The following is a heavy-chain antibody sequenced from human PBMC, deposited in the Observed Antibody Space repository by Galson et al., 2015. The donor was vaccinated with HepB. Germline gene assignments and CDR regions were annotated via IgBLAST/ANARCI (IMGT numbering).Heavy chain of an antibody. CDR3: ARHVGSYGPAHVGPGWVY. V-gene: IGHV4-39*01. CDR1: GGSISSSSYY. Sequence: GGSISSSSYYWGWIRQPPGKGLEWIGSIYYSGSTYYNPSLKSRVTISVDTSKNQFSLKLSSVTAADTAVYCCARHVGSYGPAHVGPGWVYWGQGTLVTVSS. J-gene: IGHJ4*02. D-gene: IGHD5-18*01. CDR2: IYYSGST.